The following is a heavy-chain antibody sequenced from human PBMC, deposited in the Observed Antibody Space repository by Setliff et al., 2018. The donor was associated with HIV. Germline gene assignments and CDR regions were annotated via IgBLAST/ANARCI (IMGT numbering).Heavy chain of an antibody. CDR1: GGFISSSSYY. CDR2: IYYSGST. CDR3: ARLVRGVIITIPFLAFDI. Sequence: SETLSLTCTVSGGFISSSSYYWSWIRQPPGKGLEWIGYIYYSGSTYYNPSLKSRVTISQDTSKNQFSLKLSSVTAADTAVYYCARLVRGVIITIPFLAFDIWGQGTMVTVSS. D-gene: IGHD3-10*01. V-gene: IGHV4-61*05. J-gene: IGHJ3*02.